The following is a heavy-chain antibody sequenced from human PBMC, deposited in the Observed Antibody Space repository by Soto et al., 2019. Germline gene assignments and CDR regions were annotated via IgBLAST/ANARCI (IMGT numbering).Heavy chain of an antibody. CDR3: ARAVTWGLDV. CDR1: GFTFSLYS. Sequence: EVQLVESGGGLVQPGGSLRLSCAASGFTFSLYSMSWVRQAPGKGLEWVSYISRSSTGIHYADSVKGRFTISRDDATNSMHLQMNSLRDGETAVYCCARAVTWGLDVWGQGTTVSISS. J-gene: IGHJ6*02. CDR2: ISRSSTGI. V-gene: IGHV3-48*02. D-gene: IGHD3-10*01.